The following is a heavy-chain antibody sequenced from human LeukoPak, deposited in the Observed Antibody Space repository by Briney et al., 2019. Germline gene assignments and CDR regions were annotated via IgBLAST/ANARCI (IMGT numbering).Heavy chain of an antibody. V-gene: IGHV3-23*01. D-gene: IGHD4-11*01. Sequence: GGSLRLSCAASGFTFSSYAMSWVRQAPGKGLEWVSTISNSGGSTYYADSVKGRFTVSRDNSKNTLYLQMSSLRAEDTAVYYCAKGLSKLYYYYGMDVWGQGTTVTVSS. CDR1: GFTFSSYA. J-gene: IGHJ6*02. CDR2: ISNSGGST. CDR3: AKGLSKLYYYYGMDV.